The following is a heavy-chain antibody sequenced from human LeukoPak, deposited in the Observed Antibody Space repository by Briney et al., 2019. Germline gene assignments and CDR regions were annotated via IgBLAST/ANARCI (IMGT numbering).Heavy chain of an antibody. J-gene: IGHJ5*02. D-gene: IGHD6-13*01. CDR3: ARVQIRSRRIAAAGTDWFDP. Sequence: SQTLSLACTVSGGSISSGSYYWNWIRQPAGKGLEWIGRIYTSGSTNYNPSLKSRVTISVDTSKNQFSLKLNSVTAADTAVYYCARVQIRSRRIAAAGTDWFDPWGQGTLVTVSS. CDR2: IYTSGST. V-gene: IGHV4-61*02. CDR1: GGSISSGSYY.